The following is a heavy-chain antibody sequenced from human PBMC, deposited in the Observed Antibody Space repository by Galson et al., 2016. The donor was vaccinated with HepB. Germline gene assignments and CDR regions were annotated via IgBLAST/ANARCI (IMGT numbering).Heavy chain of an antibody. CDR2: ISTGGDHR. CDR3: TAVPVGDYYYFMDV. V-gene: IGHV3-23*01. CDR1: GFTFSSDC. D-gene: IGHD1-26*01. Sequence: SLRLSCAASGFTFSSDCMTWVRQTPGKGLEWVSAISTGGDHRYYADSVKGRFTISRDDSTDTLYLRMNSLRAEDTAVYYCTAVPVGDYYYFMDVWGKGTTVTVSS. J-gene: IGHJ6*03.